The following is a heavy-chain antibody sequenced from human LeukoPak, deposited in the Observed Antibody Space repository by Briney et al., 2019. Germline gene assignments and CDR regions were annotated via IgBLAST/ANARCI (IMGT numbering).Heavy chain of an antibody. CDR1: GGSFSGYY. CDR2: IYYSGST. J-gene: IGHJ4*02. D-gene: IGHD3-3*01. CDR3: ARSGGFWSGPIDY. Sequence: SETLSLTCAVYGGSFSGYYWSWIRQPPGKGLEWIGYIYYSGSTNYNPSLKSRVTISVDTSKNQFSLKLSSVTAADPAVYYCARSGGFWSGPIDYWGQGTLVTVSS. V-gene: IGHV4-59*01.